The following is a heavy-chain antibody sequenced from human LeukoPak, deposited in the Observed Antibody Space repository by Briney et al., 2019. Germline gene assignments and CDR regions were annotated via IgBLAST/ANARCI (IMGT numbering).Heavy chain of an antibody. CDR3: AKIVDYYDSSGYYFDY. D-gene: IGHD3-22*01. CDR2: INPNSGVT. Sequence: ASVKVSCKASGYTFTGYYMHWVRQAPGQGLEWMGRINPNSGVTNYAQKFQGRVTMTRDTSISTAYMELSRLRSDDTAVYYCAKIVDYYDSSGYYFDYWGQGTLVTVSS. V-gene: IGHV1-2*06. CDR1: GYTFTGYY. J-gene: IGHJ4*02.